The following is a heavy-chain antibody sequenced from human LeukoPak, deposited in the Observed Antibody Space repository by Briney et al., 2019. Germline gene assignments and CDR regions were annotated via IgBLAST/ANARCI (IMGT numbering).Heavy chain of an antibody. D-gene: IGHD3-9*01. CDR1: GFKFTDYA. V-gene: IGHV3-30*04. CDR2: ISSDGNVK. Sequence: PGTSLRLSCLGSGFKFTDYAIHWIRQAPGKEMEPVSFISSDGNVKFYVDSLKGRISISRDNFRSTVSLEMSTLRPEDTALYYCVRDLTSGARFDYWGQGTLVTVSS. CDR3: VRDLTSGARFDY. J-gene: IGHJ4*02.